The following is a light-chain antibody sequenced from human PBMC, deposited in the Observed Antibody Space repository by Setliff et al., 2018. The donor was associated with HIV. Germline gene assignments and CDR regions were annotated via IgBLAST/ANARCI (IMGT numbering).Light chain of an antibody. CDR3: QSYDSSLSSVV. CDR2: ATN. CDR1: RSNIGAHYD. V-gene: IGLV1-40*01. J-gene: IGLJ2*01. Sequence: QSVLTQPPSVSGAPGQRVTISCTGSRSNIGAHYDVHWYQQLPGTVPKLLIYATNNRPSGVPDRFSGSKSGTSAALVITGLLAEDEGDYYCQSYDSSLSSVVFGGGTKVTVL.